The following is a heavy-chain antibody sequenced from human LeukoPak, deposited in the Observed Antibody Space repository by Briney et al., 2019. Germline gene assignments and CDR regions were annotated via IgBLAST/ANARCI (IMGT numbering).Heavy chain of an antibody. CDR1: GYTFTSYG. V-gene: IGHV1-18*01. J-gene: IGHJ5*02. CDR3: AGFWLMRGWFDP. D-gene: IGHD3-3*01. Sequence: ASVKGSCKASGYTFTSYGISWVRQAPGQGLEWMGWISAYNGNTNYAQKLQGRVTMTTDTSTSTAYMELRSLRSDDTAVYYCAGFWLMRGWFDPWGQGTLVTVSS. CDR2: ISAYNGNT.